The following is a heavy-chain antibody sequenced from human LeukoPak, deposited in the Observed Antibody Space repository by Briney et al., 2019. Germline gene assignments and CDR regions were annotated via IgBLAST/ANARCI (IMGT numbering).Heavy chain of an antibody. CDR3: ARDLGYYYYMDV. V-gene: IGHV4-4*07. D-gene: IGHD3-16*01. J-gene: IGHJ6*03. Sequence: PPETLSLTCTVSGGSISSYYWSWVRQPPGKGLEWLGRIYTSGSTNYNPSLKSRVTMSVDASKNQFSLKLSSVTAADTAVYYCARDLGYYYYMDVWGKGTTVTISS. CDR1: GGSISSYY. CDR2: IYTSGST.